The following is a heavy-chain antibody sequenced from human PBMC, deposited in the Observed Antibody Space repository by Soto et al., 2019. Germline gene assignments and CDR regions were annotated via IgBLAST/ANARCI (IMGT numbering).Heavy chain of an antibody. V-gene: IGHV1-2*04. CDR3: ARGRPGVLADAFDI. J-gene: IGHJ3*02. CDR1: GYTFTGYY. Sequence: GASVKVSCKASGYTFTGYYMHWVRQAPGQGLEWMGWINPNSGGTNYAQKFQGWVTMTRDTSISTAYMELSRLRSDDTAVYYCARGRPGVLADAFDIWGQGTMVTVSS. CDR2: INPNSGGT. D-gene: IGHD3-3*01.